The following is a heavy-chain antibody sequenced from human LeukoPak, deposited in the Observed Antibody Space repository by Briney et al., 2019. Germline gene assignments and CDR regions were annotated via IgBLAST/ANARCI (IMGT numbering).Heavy chain of an antibody. CDR2: IYSGGST. Sequence: HPGGSLRLSCAASGFTVSSNYMSWVRQAPGKGLEWVSVIYSGGSTYYADSVKGRFTISRDNSKNTLYLQMNSLRAEDTAVYYCAKAQVGAILHAFDIWGQGTMVTVSS. CDR3: AKAQVGAILHAFDI. V-gene: IGHV3-53*01. CDR1: GFTVSSNY. J-gene: IGHJ3*02. D-gene: IGHD1-26*01.